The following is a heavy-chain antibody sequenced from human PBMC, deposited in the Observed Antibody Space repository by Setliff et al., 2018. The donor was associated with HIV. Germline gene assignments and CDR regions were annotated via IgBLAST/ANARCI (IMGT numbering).Heavy chain of an antibody. D-gene: IGHD6-6*01. J-gene: IGHJ2*01. CDR3: ARKEVIGPRRLYYYLDL. Sequence: PSETLSLTCTVSGDSINSGTYYWSWIRQPAGKGLEWIGRLHLSGDTNYNPSLKRRVTMSVDTSQNPVSLDLDSVTAADTAVYYCARKEVIGPRRLYYYLDLWGRGTLVTVSS. V-gene: IGHV4-61*10. CDR1: GDSINSGTYY. CDR2: LHLSGDT.